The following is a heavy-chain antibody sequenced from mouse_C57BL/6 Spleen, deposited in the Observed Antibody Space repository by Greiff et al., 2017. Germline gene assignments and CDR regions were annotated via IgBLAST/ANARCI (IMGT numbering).Heavy chain of an antibody. Sequence: DVKLEESGGGLVQPGGSMKLSCAASGFTFSDAWMDWVRQSPEQGLEWVAEIRNKANNPATYYAESVKGRFTISRDDSKSSVYLQMNSLRAEDTGIYYCTRDYFDYWGQGTTLTVSS. CDR2: IRNKANNPAT. V-gene: IGHV6-6*01. CDR3: TRDYFDY. J-gene: IGHJ2*01. CDR1: GFTFSDAW.